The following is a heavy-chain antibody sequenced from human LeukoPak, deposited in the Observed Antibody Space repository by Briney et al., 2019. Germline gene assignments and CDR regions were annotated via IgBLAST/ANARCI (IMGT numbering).Heavy chain of an antibody. V-gene: IGHV5-51*01. J-gene: IGHJ3*02. CDR3: ASRSQTGAFDI. CDR1: GYIFTTYW. CDR2: IYPGDSDT. D-gene: IGHD2-15*01. Sequence: GESLKISCKGSGYIFTTYWIGWVRQMPGKGLEWMGIIYPGDSDTRYSPSFQGQVTVSADKSISTAYLQWSSLKASDTAMYYCASRSQTGAFDIWGQGTLVTVSS.